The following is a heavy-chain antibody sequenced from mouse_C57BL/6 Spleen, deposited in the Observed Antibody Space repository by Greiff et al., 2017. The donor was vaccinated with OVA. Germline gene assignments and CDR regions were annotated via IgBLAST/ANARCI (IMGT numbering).Heavy chain of an antibody. D-gene: IGHD2-5*01. CDR2: IRLKSDNYAT. J-gene: IGHJ3*01. CDR1: GFTFSNYW. V-gene: IGHV6-3*01. Sequence: EVKVVESGGGLVQPGGSMKLSCVASGFTFSNYWMNWVRQSPEKGLEWVAQIRLKSDNYATHYAESVKGRFTISRDDSKSSVYLQMNNLRAEDTGIYYCTHSNYVAYWGQGTLVTVSA. CDR3: THSNYVAY.